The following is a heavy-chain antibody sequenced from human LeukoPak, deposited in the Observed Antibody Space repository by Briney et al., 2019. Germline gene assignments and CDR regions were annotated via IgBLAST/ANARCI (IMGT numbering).Heavy chain of an antibody. CDR3: AKSRAGSGGFYFDY. J-gene: IGHJ4*02. V-gene: IGHV3-74*01. CDR1: GFPFSTYW. CDR2: INSDGKST. D-gene: IGHD2-15*01. Sequence: PGGSLRLSCAASGFPFSTYWMHWVRQGPGEGLVWVSRINSDGKSTSYADSVRGRFTISRDNAKNTLYLQMNSLRAEDTAVYFCAKSRAGSGGFYFDYWGQGTLVTVSS.